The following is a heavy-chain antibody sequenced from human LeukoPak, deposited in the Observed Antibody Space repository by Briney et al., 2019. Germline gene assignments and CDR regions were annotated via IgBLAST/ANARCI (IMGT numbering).Heavy chain of an antibody. V-gene: IGHV3-23*01. Sequence: PGGSLRLSCAASGFTFSSYGMSWVRQAPEKGLEWVSAISGSGGSTYYADSVKGRFTISRDNSKNTLYLQMNSLRAEDTAVYYCAKDPRHYYDSSGMYYFDYWGQGTLVTVSS. D-gene: IGHD3-22*01. CDR1: GFTFSSYG. CDR2: ISGSGGST. CDR3: AKDPRHYYDSSGMYYFDY. J-gene: IGHJ4*02.